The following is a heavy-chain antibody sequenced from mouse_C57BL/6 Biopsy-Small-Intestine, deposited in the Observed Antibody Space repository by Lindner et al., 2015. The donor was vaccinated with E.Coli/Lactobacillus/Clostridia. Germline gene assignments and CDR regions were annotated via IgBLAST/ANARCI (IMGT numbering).Heavy chain of an antibody. V-gene: IGHV3-1*01. CDR3: ARGGFYSNYYFDY. J-gene: IGHJ2*01. CDR2: ISYSGST. CDR1: ATPITSGYD. D-gene: IGHD2-5*01. Sequence: VQLQESGPGMVKPSQSLPSPALSLATPITSGYDWHWIRHFPGNKLEWMGYISYSGSTNYNPSLKSRISITHDTSKNHFFLKLNSVTTEDTATYYCARGGFYSNYYFDYWGQGTTLTVSS.